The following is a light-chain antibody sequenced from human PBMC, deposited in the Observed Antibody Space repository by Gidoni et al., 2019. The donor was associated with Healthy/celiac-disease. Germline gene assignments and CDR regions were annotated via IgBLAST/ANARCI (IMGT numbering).Light chain of an antibody. CDR3: SSYTSSSTLV. J-gene: IGLJ1*01. CDR2: EVS. V-gene: IGLV2-14*01. Sequence: LTQPASVSGSPGQSITISCTGTSSDVGGYNYVSWYQQHPGKAPKLMIYEVSNRPSGVSNRFSGSKSGNTASLTISGLQAEDEADYYCSSYTSSSTLVFGTGTKVTVL. CDR1: SSDVGGYNY.